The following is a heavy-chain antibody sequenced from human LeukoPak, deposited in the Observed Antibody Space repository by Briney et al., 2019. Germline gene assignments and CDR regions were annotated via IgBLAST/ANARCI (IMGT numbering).Heavy chain of an antibody. CDR1: GFTFSSYW. CDR3: ARRIYYYYYYMDV. J-gene: IGHJ6*03. Sequence: GGSLRLSCAASGFTFSSYWMSWVRQAPGKGLEWVANIKQDGSEKYYVDSVKGRFTISRDNAQNSLYLQMNSLRAEDTAVYYCARRIYYYYYYMDVWGKGTTVTVSS. V-gene: IGHV3-7*01. CDR2: IKQDGSEK.